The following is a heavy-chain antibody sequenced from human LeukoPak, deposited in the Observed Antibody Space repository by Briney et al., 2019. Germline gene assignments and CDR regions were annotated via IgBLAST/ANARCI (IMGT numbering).Heavy chain of an antibody. D-gene: IGHD6-19*01. CDR2: IYYSGST. CDR3: AIGYSSGWYDFDY. CDR1: GFTVSRNN. V-gene: IGHV4-59*04. J-gene: IGHJ4*02. Sequence: GSLRLSCAASGFTVSRNNMNWVRQPPGKGLKWIGSIYYSGSTYYNPSLKSRVTISVDMSKNQFSLKLSSVTAADTAVYYCAIGYSSGWYDFDYWGQGTLVTVSS.